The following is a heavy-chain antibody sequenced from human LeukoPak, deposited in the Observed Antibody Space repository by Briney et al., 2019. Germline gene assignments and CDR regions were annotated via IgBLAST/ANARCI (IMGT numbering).Heavy chain of an antibody. J-gene: IGHJ3*01. D-gene: IGHD2-2*01. CDR2: ISYDGRNK. CDR3: ARCTASCYANAFDV. Sequence: GGSLRLSCAASGFTFNNHDMHWVRQAPGKGLEWVAGISYDGRNKYYADSVKGRFTISRDNSKNTLNLQMNSLRPDDTAVYYCARCTASCYANAFDVWGQGTLLTVSS. V-gene: IGHV3-30*03. CDR1: GFTFNNHD.